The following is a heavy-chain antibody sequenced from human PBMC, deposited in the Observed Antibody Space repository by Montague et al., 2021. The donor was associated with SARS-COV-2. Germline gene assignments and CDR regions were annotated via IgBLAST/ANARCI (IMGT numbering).Heavy chain of an antibody. D-gene: IGHD3-10*01. CDR3: ARDDIVLQGVTKGMDV. J-gene: IGHJ6*02. CDR1: GGSISSSNYY. Sequence: SETLSLTCTVSGGSISSSNYYWGWIRQPPGKGLEWIGNMYYSGSPYYNPSLKSRGTISIDTPKNQFSLKLSSVTAADTAVYYCARDDIVLQGVTKGMDVWGQGTTVTVSS. CDR2: MYYSGSP. V-gene: IGHV4-39*07.